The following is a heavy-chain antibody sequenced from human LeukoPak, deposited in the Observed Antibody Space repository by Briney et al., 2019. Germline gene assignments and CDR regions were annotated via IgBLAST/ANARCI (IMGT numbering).Heavy chain of an antibody. D-gene: IGHD1-14*01. CDR3: AILEPADAFDI. CDR2: IYHSGST. V-gene: IGHV4-39*07. CDR1: GGSISSSSYY. J-gene: IGHJ3*02. Sequence: SETLSLTCTVSGGSISSSSYYWGWIRQPPGKGLEWIGSIYHSGSTYYNPSLKSGVTISVDTSKNQFSLKLSSVTAADTAVYYCAILEPADAFDIWGQGTMVTVSS.